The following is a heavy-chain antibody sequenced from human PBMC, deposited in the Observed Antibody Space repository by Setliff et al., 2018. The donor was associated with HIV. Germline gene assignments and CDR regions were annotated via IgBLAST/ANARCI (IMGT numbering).Heavy chain of an antibody. V-gene: IGHV1-69*05. CDR3: ARVPSPFVQEGYFDD. CDR2: VIPVFGTG. CDR1: GGTFSDYA. D-gene: IGHD3-3*01. J-gene: IGHJ4*01. Sequence: GASVKVSCKVSGGTFSDYAVTWVRQAPGQGLEWMGGVIPVFGTGNYAQKFQGRVTINTDESTRTAYMELRSLRSEDTAVYYCARVPSPFVQEGYFDDWGQGTLVTVSS.